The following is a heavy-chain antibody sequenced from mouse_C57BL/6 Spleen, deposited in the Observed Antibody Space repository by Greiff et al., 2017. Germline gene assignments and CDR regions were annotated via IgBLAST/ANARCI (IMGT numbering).Heavy chain of an antibody. CDR1: GYTFTDYY. CDR3: APLGPVDY. Sequence: EVQLQQSGPELVKPGASVKISCKASGYTFTDYYMNWVKQSHGKSLEWIGDINPNNGGTSYNQKFKGKATLTVDKSSSTAYMELRSLTSEDSAVYYCAPLGPVDYWGQGTTLTVSS. CDR2: INPNNGGT. D-gene: IGHD4-1*01. J-gene: IGHJ2*01. V-gene: IGHV1-26*01.